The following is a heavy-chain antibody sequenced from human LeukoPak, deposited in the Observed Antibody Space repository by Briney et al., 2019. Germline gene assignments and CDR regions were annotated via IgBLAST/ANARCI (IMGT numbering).Heavy chain of an antibody. D-gene: IGHD4-23*01. Sequence: RRASVKVSCKASGYTFTGYYMHWVRQAPGQGLEWMGWINPNSGGTNYAQKFQGRVTMTRDTSISTAYMELSRLRSDDTAVYYYARDYGGSNRSPYMDVWGKGTTVTVSS. J-gene: IGHJ6*03. CDR2: INPNSGGT. V-gene: IGHV1-2*02. CDR3: ARDYGGSNRSPYMDV. CDR1: GYTFTGYY.